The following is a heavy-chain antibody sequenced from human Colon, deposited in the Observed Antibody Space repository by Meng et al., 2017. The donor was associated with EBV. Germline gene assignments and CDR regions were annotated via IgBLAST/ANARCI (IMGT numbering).Heavy chain of an antibody. J-gene: IGHJ4*02. D-gene: IGHD3-10*01. V-gene: IGHV4-39*01. Sequence: QLLAQGPGSVNRSETLSLTCTVSVGSSSSNGYYWDWVRQPPGKGLEWIGAIYHSGSTSYNPSLQSRVTMFVDTSKNQFSLMLTSVTATDTAVYYCARRRGGSGRDCWGQGTLVTVSS. CDR1: VGSSSSNGYY. CDR3: ARRRGGSGRDC. CDR2: IYHSGST.